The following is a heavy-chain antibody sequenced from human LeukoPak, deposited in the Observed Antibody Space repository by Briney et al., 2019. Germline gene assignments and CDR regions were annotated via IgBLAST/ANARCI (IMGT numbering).Heavy chain of an antibody. J-gene: IGHJ4*02. CDR3: ARAGGGIAAAVMGAGLDY. V-gene: IGHV3-33*08. D-gene: IGHD6-13*01. CDR1: GFTFSSYS. CDR2: LWYDASEK. Sequence: PGGSLRLSCAASGFTFSSYSMHWVRQAPGKGLEWVAVLWYDASEKYYADSVKGRFTISRDNSKNTLYLQMNSLRAEDTAVYYCARAGGGIAAAVMGAGLDYWGQGTLVTVSS.